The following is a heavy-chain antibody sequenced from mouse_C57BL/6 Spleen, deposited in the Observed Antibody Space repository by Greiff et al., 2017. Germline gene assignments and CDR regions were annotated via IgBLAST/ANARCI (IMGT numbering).Heavy chain of an antibody. V-gene: IGHV5-15*01. J-gene: IGHJ3*01. Sequence: DVKLVESGGGLVQPGGSLKLSCAASGFTFSDYGMAWVRQAPRKGPEWVAFISNLAYSIYYADTVTGRFTISRENAKNTLYLEMSSLRSEDTAMYYCARLGDYDDTWFAYWGQGTLVTVSA. D-gene: IGHD2-4*01. CDR2: ISNLAYSI. CDR1: GFTFSDYG. CDR3: ARLGDYDDTWFAY.